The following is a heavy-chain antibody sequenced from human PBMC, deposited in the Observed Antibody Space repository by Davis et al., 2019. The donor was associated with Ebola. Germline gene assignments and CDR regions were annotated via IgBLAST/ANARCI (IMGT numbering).Heavy chain of an antibody. V-gene: IGHV3-7*01. J-gene: IGHJ4*02. CDR3: ARVTSHGSY. CDR1: GFTFSIHW. D-gene: IGHD3-10*01. CDR2: INQDGSEK. Sequence: GGSLRLSCGASGFTFSIHWMSWVRQAPGKGLEWVANINQDGSEKYYVDSLKGRFTISRDNAKNTLYLQMNSLRAEDTALYYCARVTSHGSYWGQGTRVTVSS.